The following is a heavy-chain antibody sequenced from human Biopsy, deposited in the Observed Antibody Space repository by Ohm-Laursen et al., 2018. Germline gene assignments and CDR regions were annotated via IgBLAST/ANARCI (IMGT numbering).Heavy chain of an antibody. V-gene: IGHV4-59*08. J-gene: IGHJ2*01. Sequence: SETLSLTCTVSGGSISSYYWSWIRQPPGKGPEWIGYIYYTGSTNYNPSLKSRVTISVDTSMNHLSLRLPSVTAADTAVYYCARHAPSYSGSYWRYFDLWGRGTLVTVSS. CDR1: GGSISSYY. CDR2: IYYTGST. D-gene: IGHD1-26*01. CDR3: ARHAPSYSGSYWRYFDL.